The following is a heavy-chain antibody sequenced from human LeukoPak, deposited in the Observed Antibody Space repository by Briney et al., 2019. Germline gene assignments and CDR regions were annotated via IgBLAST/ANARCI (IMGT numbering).Heavy chain of an antibody. CDR3: VREYSSSSGRAFDM. D-gene: IGHD6-6*01. CDR2: ISTDGRST. Sequence: PGGSLRLSCAASGFTFSSYWMHWVRQAPGKGLVWVSRISTDGRSTNSADSVKGRLTISRDKAKTTLSYQLNDRRAEDTAVYYCVREYSSSSGRAFDMWGQGTMVTVST. J-gene: IGHJ3*02. CDR1: GFTFSSYW. V-gene: IGHV3-74*01.